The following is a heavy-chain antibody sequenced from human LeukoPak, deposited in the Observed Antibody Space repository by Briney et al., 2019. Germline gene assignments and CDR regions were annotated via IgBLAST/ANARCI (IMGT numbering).Heavy chain of an antibody. J-gene: IGHJ4*02. CDR1: GGSISSHY. V-gene: IGHV4-59*11. CDR2: IYYSGST. D-gene: IGHD1-14*01. CDR3: ARDSLAGNVDY. Sequence: SETLPLTCTVSGGSISSHYWSWIRQPPGKGLEWIGYIYYSGSTNYNPSLKSRVTISVDTSKNQFSLKLSSVTAADTAVYYCARDSLAGNVDYWGQGTLVTVSS.